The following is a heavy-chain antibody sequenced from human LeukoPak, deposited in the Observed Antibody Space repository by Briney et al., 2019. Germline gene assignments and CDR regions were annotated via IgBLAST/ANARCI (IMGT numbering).Heavy chain of an antibody. V-gene: IGHV4-39*01. J-gene: IGHJ6*02. CDR2: VYDSGRT. CDR1: GGSISSGTYY. CDR3: ARHPGLGPPPSLNYYGMDA. D-gene: IGHD3-16*01. Sequence: SETLSLTCTLSGGSISSGTYYWAWIRQPPGKGLEWIGSVYDSGRTYYNPSLKSRVTLPRDTSKNPFYLRLSSATAADTSLYYCARHPGLGPPPSLNYYGMDAWGQGATVTVSS.